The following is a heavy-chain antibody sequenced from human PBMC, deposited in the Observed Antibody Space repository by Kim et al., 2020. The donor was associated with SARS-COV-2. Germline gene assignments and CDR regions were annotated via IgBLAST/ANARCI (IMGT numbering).Heavy chain of an antibody. CDR2: IYYSGST. CDR3: ARRFRETGYSHGAFDI. V-gene: IGHV4-39*01. Sequence: SETLSLTCTVSGGSISSSSYYWGWIRQPPGKGLEWIGSIYYSGSTYYNPSLKSRVTISVDTSKNQFSLKLSSVTAADTAVYYCARRFRETGYSHGAFDIWGQGTMVTVSS. D-gene: IGHD3-9*01. J-gene: IGHJ3*02. CDR1: GGSISSSSYY.